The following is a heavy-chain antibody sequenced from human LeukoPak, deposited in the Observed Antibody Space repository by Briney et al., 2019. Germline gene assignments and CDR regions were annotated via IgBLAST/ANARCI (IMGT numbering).Heavy chain of an antibody. CDR3: ARDSLEEGWFDP. CDR2: INPNSGGT. J-gene: IGHJ5*02. Sequence: ASVKVSCKASGYTFTGYYMHWVRQAPGQGLEWMGRINPNSGGTNYAQKFQGRVTMTRDTSISTAYMELSRLRSDDTAVYYCARDSLEEGWFDPWGQGTLVTVSS. CDR1: GYTFTGYY. V-gene: IGHV1-2*06.